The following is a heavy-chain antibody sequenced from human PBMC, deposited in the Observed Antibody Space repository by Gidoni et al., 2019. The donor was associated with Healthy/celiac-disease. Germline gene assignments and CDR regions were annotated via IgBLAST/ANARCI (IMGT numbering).Heavy chain of an antibody. D-gene: IGHD3-22*01. J-gene: IGHJ2*01. Sequence: EEQLLESGGGLVQPGGSLRLSCAASGFTFRSFAMDWVRQAPGKGLGWVSAITGSGGSTYYADSVRGRFTISRDNSKNTVYLQMDSLTAEDTAMYYCAKDAKRPPVVVTVITPGWYFDLWGRGTLVTVSS. V-gene: IGHV3-23*01. CDR3: AKDAKRPPVVVTVITPGWYFDL. CDR1: GFTFRSFA. CDR2: ITGSGGST.